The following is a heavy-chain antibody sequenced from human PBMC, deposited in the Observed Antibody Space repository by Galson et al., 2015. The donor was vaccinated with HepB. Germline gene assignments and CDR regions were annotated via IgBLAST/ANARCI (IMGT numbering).Heavy chain of an antibody. J-gene: IGHJ4*02. CDR1: GDSVSSNSAA. D-gene: IGHD3-22*01. CDR2: TYYRSKWYN. CDR3: ARVTYDSSGHIPSVGYFDY. V-gene: IGHV6-1*01. Sequence: CAISGDSVSSNSAAWNWIRQSPSRGLEWLGRTYYRSKWYNDYAVSVKSRITINPDTSKNQFSLQLNSVTPEDTAVYYCARVTYDSSGHIPSVGYFDYWGQGTLVTVSS.